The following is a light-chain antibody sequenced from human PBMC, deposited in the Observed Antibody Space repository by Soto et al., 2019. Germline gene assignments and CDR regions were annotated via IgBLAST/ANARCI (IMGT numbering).Light chain of an antibody. CDR3: CSYAGSNYV. CDR1: SSDVGNYNL. J-gene: IGLJ1*01. V-gene: IGLV2-23*02. Sequence: QSVLTQPASVSGSPVQSITISCTGTSSDVGNYNLVSWYQHHPGKAPKLMIYEVSKRPSGVSNRFSGSKSGDTASLTISGLQAEDEADYYCCSYAGSNYVFGTGTKVTV. CDR2: EVS.